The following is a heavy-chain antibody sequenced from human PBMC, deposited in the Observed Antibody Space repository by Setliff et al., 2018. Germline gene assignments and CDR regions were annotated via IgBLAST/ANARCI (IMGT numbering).Heavy chain of an antibody. CDR2: INPGGSEK. D-gene: IGHD3-10*01. V-gene: IGHV3-7*01. Sequence: PGGSLRLSCTGSGFTYSHCWVSWVRQAPGKGLEWVASINPGGSEKYYVESVRGRFTISRDNAKNSLSLQMNSLRTEDTAVYYCFGAGTCSYWGQGTLVTVSS. CDR1: GFTYSHCW. J-gene: IGHJ4*02. CDR3: FGAGTCSY.